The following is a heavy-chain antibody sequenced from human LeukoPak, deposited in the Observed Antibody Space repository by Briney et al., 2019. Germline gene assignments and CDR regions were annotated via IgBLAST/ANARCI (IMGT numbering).Heavy chain of an antibody. Sequence: GGSLRLSCAASGFTVSSNYMSWVRQAPGKGLEWVSVIYSGGSTYYADSVKGRFTISRDNSKNTLYLQMNSLRAEDTAVYYCAKDPSRVGATRDYWGQGTLVTVSS. CDR1: GFTVSSNY. CDR2: IYSGGST. CDR3: AKDPSRVGATRDY. J-gene: IGHJ4*02. D-gene: IGHD1-26*01. V-gene: IGHV3-66*01.